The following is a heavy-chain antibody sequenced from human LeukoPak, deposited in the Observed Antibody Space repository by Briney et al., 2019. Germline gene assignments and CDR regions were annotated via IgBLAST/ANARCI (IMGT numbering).Heavy chain of an antibody. V-gene: IGHV3-21*01. J-gene: IGHJ4*02. Sequence: KSGGSLRLSCAASGFKFDDYGMSWVRQVPGKGLEWVSSISSSSSYIYYADSVKGRFTISRDNAKNSLYLQMNSLRAEDTAVYYCARGSYYDSSGYYPDYWGQGTLVTVSS. CDR2: ISSSSSYI. CDR3: ARGSYYDSSGYYPDY. D-gene: IGHD3-22*01. CDR1: GFKFDDYG.